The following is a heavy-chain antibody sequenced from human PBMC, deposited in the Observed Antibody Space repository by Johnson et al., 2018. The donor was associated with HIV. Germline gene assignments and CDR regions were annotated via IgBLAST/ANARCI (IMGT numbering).Heavy chain of an antibody. CDR2: ISSDGTSQ. J-gene: IGHJ3*02. V-gene: IGHV3-30*18. CDR3: AQAYHHERGRWSDALDI. Sequence: QVQLVESGGGVVRPGGSLRLSCAASGFTFDDYGMSWVRQAPGKGLEWISSISSDGTSQHYGDSVKGRFTISRDNSRNTLFLQMSSLRTGDTAVYYCAQAYHHERGRWSDALDIWGQGTEVTVSS. CDR1: GFTFDDYG. D-gene: IGHD3-3*01.